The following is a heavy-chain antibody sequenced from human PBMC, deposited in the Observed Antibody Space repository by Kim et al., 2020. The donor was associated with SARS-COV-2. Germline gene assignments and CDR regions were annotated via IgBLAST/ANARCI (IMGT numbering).Heavy chain of an antibody. CDR3: ARGEAFNYYGSGYYFDY. CDR2: INTNTGNP. Sequence: ASVKVSCKASGYTFTSYAMNWVRQAPGQGLEWMGWINTNTGNPTYAQGFTGRFVFSLDTSVSTAYLQISSLKAEDTAVYYCARGEAFNYYGSGYYFDYWGQGTLVTVSS. D-gene: IGHD3-10*01. CDR1: GYTFTSYA. V-gene: IGHV7-4-1*02. J-gene: IGHJ4*02.